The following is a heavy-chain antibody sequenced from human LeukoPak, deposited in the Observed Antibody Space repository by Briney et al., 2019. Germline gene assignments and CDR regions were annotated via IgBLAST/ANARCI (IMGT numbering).Heavy chain of an antibody. CDR2: IYYSGTT. V-gene: IGHV4-39*01. J-gene: IGHJ5*02. CDR3: ARHDYYGSLNWFDP. CDR1: GGSLNSPNYY. Sequence: SETLSLTCIVSGGSLNSPNYYWGWIRQPPGKGLEWIGTIYYSGTTYYNPSLKSRLTISVDPSTNQFSLKLTSVTAADTAVYYCARHDYYGSLNWFDPWGQGTLITVSS. D-gene: IGHD3-10*01.